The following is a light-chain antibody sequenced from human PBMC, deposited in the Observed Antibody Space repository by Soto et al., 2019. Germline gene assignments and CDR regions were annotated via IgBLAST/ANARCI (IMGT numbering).Light chain of an antibody. Sequence: QSALAQPASVSGSPGQSITISCTGNSDFVGSFSLVSWYQQHPGKAPKVMIYEVRNRPSGISSRFSGSRSGNTASLTISGLQSEDEGDYYCSAYTARSTLVFGGGTKLTVL. CDR1: SDFVGSFSL. V-gene: IGLV2-14*02. J-gene: IGLJ3*02. CDR2: EVR. CDR3: SAYTARSTLV.